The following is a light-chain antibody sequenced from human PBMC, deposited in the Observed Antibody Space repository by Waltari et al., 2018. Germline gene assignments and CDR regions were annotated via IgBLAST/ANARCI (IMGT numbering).Light chain of an antibody. CDR1: SRDSGAYNY. V-gene: IGLV2-14*01. CDR3: SSYTTSITWV. J-gene: IGLJ3*02. CDR2: EVS. Sequence: QSALTQPASVSGSPGQSITLSCTGASRDSGAYNYVSWFQQHPGKAPKLMIYEVSNRPSGVSNRFSGSKSGNTASLTISGLQTEDEADYYCSSYTTSITWVFGGGTKLTVL.